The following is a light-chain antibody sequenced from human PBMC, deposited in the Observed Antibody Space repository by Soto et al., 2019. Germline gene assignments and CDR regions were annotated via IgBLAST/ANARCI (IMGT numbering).Light chain of an antibody. V-gene: IGLV1-40*01. CDR1: SSNIGAGYD. CDR3: QSYDSSLSVV. CDR2: GNN. Sequence: QSVLTQPPSVSGAPGQRVTISCTGSSSNIGAGYDVQWYQQVPGTAPKLLIYGNNNRPSGVPDRFSDSKSGTSASLAITGLQAEDEADYYCQSYDSSLSVVFGGGTKLTVL. J-gene: IGLJ2*01.